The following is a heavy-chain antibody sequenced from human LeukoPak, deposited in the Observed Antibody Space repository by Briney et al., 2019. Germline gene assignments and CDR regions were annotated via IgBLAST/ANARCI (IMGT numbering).Heavy chain of an antibody. J-gene: IGHJ4*02. D-gene: IGHD4-11*01. CDR2: IKQDGSEK. CDR3: ARGLSYDYSILYFDY. Sequence: RPGGSLRLSCAASGFTFSSYWMSWVRQAPGKGLEWVANIKQDGSEKYYVDSVKGRFTISRDNAKNSLYLQMNSLRAEDTAVYYCARGLSYDYSILYFDYWGQGTLVTVSS. V-gene: IGHV3-7*01. CDR1: GFTFSSYW.